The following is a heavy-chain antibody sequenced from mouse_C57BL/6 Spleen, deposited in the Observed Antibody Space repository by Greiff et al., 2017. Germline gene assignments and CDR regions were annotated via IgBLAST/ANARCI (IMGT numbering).Heavy chain of an antibody. CDR1: GFTFSSYG. J-gene: IGHJ1*03. D-gene: IGHD1-1*01. V-gene: IGHV5-6*01. CDR3: ARQGRMAPG. Sequence: EVQGVESGGDLVKPGGSLKLSCAASGFTFSSYGMSWVRQTPDKRLEWVATISSGGSYTYYPDSVKGRFTISRDNAKNTLYLQMSSLKSEDTAMYYCARQGRMAPGWGTGTTVTVSS. CDR2: ISSGGSYT.